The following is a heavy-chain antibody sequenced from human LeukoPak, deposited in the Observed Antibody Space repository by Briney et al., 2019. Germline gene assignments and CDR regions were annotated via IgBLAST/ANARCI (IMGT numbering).Heavy chain of an antibody. CDR2: IYYSGST. Sequence: PSETLSRTCTVSGGSISSSSYYWGWIRQPPGRGLGWIGSIYYSGSTYYNPSLKSRVTISVDTSKNQFSLKLGSVTAADTAVYYCARHRITIVGVVIISGWFDPWGQGTLVTVSS. CDR3: ARHRITIVGVVIISGWFDP. V-gene: IGHV4-39*01. J-gene: IGHJ5*02. D-gene: IGHD3-3*01. CDR1: GGSISSSSYY.